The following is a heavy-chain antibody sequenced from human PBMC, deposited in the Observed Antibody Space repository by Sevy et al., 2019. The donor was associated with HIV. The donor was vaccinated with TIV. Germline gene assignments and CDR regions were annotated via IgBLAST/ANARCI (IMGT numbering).Heavy chain of an antibody. CDR1: GFTFSSYD. D-gene: IGHD1-26*01. J-gene: IGHJ6*02. CDR3: GRWGGGATNGGDYYYYGMDV. CDR2: IGTAGDT. V-gene: IGHV3-13*01. Sequence: GGSLRLSCAASGFTFSSYDMHWVRQATGKGLEWVSAIGTAGDTYYPGSVKGRFTISRENAKNSLYLQMNSLRAGDTAVYYGGRWGGGATNGGDYYYYGMDVWGQGTTVTVSS.